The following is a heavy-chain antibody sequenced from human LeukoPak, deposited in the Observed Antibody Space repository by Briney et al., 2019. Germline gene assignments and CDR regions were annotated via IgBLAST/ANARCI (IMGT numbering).Heavy chain of an antibody. CDR2: IYRDGST. CDR1: GFTVSSNY. V-gene: IGHV3-66*01. Sequence: GGSLRLSCAASGFTVSSNYMSWVRQAPGKGREWVSVIYRDGSTYYADSVKARFTISRDKSKNTLYLQMNSLRAEDTAVYYCARDSRGSNWFDPWGQGTLVTVSS. CDR3: ARDSRGSNWFDP. J-gene: IGHJ5*02. D-gene: IGHD5-12*01.